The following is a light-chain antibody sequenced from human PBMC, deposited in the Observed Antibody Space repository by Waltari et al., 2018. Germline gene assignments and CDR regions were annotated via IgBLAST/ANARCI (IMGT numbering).Light chain of an antibody. J-gene: IGKJ5*01. CDR3: QQRSNWPRIT. CDR2: DAS. V-gene: IGKV3-11*01. Sequence: EIVLTQSPGTLSLSPGERATLSCRASQSVGSFLAWYHQNPGQAPRRLSYDASNRATGIPARFSGSGSGTDFTLTISSLEPEDFAVYYCQQRSNWPRITFGQGTRLEI. CDR1: QSVGSF.